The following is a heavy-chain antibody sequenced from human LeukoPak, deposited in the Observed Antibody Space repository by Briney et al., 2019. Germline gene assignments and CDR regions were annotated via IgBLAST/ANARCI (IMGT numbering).Heavy chain of an antibody. CDR2: ISYDGSNK. CDR1: GFTFSSYG. D-gene: IGHD3-10*01. V-gene: IGHV3-30*18. J-gene: IGHJ4*02. Sequence: GGSLRLSCAASGFTFSSYGMHWVRQPPGKGLEWVAVISYDGSNKYYADSVKGRFTISRDNSKNTLYLQMNSLRAEDTAVYYCAKDNGSGSYYTSYFDYWGQGTLVTVSS. CDR3: AKDNGSGSYYTSYFDY.